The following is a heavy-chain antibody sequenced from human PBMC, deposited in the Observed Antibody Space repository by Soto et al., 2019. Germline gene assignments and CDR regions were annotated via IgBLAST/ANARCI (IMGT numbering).Heavy chain of an antibody. CDR1: GYTFTSYH. D-gene: IGHD2-2*01. J-gene: IGHJ4*02. CDR3: ARGAPPEVD. V-gene: IGHV1-18*01. Sequence: QVQLVQSGAEVKKPGASVKVSCKASGYTFTSYHISWVRQAPGQGLEWMGWISAYNGNTNYAQKLQGIVTITTDTSTSTAYMVLRSLRSADTAVYSCARGAPPEVDWGQGTLVTVSS. CDR2: ISAYNGNT.